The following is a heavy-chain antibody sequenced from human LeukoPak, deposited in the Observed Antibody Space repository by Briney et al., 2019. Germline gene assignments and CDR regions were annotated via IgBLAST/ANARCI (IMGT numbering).Heavy chain of an antibody. V-gene: IGHV3-23*01. CDR1: GFTFSNYA. D-gene: IGHD3-10*02. CDR2: IRSSGDNT. J-gene: IGHJ4*02. CDR3: VKSVFGQLWPPKLFDY. Sequence: PGGSLRLSCAASGFTFSNYAMSWVRQAPGKGLEWVAAIRSSGDNTYYADSVKGRFTISRDNSKNTLYLQMNSLRAEDTAVYYCVKSVFGQLWPPKLFDYWGQGTLVTVSS.